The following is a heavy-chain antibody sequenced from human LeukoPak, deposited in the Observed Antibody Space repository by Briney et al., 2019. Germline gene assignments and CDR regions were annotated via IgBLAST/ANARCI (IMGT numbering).Heavy chain of an antibody. V-gene: IGHV3-30*02. J-gene: IGHJ4*02. CDR3: TNHISVHCTRTSCSDY. CDR1: GFTFRNYG. CDR2: IELDGSTI. Sequence: GGSLRLSCAASGFTFRNYGMHWVRQAPGKGLEWVAFIELDGSTIYSADSVKGRFTISRDNSKSTLYLQMNSLRPEDTALYYCTNHISVHCTRTSCSDYWGQGALITVSS. D-gene: IGHD2-2*01.